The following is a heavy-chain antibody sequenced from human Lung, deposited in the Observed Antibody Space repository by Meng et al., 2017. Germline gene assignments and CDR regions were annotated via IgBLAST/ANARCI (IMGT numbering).Heavy chain of an antibody. V-gene: IGHV3-74*01. J-gene: IGHJ4*02. D-gene: IGHD4-17*01. CDR3: ARGGVTTDD. Sequence: RGGARGGLGQPGGSLRLSCAASGFTFSTHWMHWVRQAPGKGLEWVSRITGDGSSTIYADSVQGRFTMSRDNAKNTLSLQMNSLRAEDTAVYYCARGGVTTDDWGQGTLVTVSS. CDR2: ITGDGSST. CDR1: GFTFSTHW.